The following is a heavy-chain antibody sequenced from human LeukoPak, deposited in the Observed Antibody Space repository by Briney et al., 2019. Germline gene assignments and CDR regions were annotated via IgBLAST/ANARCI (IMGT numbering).Heavy chain of an antibody. J-gene: IGHJ3*02. D-gene: IGHD2-2*03. V-gene: IGHV1-18*01. Sequence: ASVKVSCKSSGYTFTSYGIIWVRQAPGQGLEWMGWIIAYNGNTNYAQKLQGRVTMTADTSTSTAYMELRSLRSDDTAVYYCARDGYCSSNSCLNAFSRRETHDAFDIWGQGTTVTVSS. CDR2: IIAYNGNT. CDR1: GYTFTSYG. CDR3: ARDGYCSSNSCLNAFSRRETHDAFDI.